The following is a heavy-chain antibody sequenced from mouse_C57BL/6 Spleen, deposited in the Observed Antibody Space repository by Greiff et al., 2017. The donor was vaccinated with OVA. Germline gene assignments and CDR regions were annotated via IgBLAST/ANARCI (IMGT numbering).Heavy chain of an antibody. D-gene: IGHD4-1*01. J-gene: IGHJ2*01. Sequence: QVQLKESGAELVKPGASVKLSCKASGYTFTSYWMHWVKQRPGQGLEWIGMIHPNSGSTNYNEKFKSKATLTVDKSSSTAYMQRSSLTSEDSAVYYCASLTGTDYWGQGTTLTVSS. V-gene: IGHV1-64*01. CDR3: ASLTGTDY. CDR2: IHPNSGST. CDR1: GYTFTSYW.